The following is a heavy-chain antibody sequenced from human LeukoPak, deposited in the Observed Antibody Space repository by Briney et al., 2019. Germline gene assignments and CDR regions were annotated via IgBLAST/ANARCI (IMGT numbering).Heavy chain of an antibody. CDR1: GGTFSSYA. CDR3: ARDKNHYDSSGYYQTPWYFDL. V-gene: IGHV1-69*06. Sequence: ASVRVSCKASGGTFSSYAISWVRQAPGQGLEWMGGIIPIFGTANYAQKFQGRVTITADKSTSTAYMELSSLRSEDTAVYYCARDKNHYDSSGYYQTPWYFDLWGRGTLVTVSS. J-gene: IGHJ2*01. CDR2: IIPIFGTA. D-gene: IGHD3-22*01.